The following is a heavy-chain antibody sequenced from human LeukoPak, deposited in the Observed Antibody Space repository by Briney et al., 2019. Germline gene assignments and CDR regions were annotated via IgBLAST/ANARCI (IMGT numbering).Heavy chain of an antibody. CDR1: GFTFNSYW. Sequence: GGSLRLSCAASGFTFNSYWMSWVRQAPGKGLEWVANIKQDGSEKYYVDSVKGRFTISRDNAKNSLYLQMSSLRAEDTAVYYCARNLPAADYWGQGTLVTVSS. D-gene: IGHD2-2*01. J-gene: IGHJ4*02. V-gene: IGHV3-7*01. CDR2: IKQDGSEK. CDR3: ARNLPAADY.